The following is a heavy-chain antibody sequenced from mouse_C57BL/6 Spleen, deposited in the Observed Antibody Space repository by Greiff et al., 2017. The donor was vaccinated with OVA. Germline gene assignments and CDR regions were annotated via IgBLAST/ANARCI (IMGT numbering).Heavy chain of an antibody. J-gene: IGHJ4*01. CDR1: GYSITSGYY. Sequence: EVQLVESGPGLVKPSQSLSLTCSVTGYSITSGYYWNWIRQFPGNKLEWMGYISYDGSNNYNPSLKNRISITRDTSKNQFFLKLNSVTTEDTATYYCARTDYYGSRRSHYAMDYWGQGTSVTVSS. CDR3: ARTDYYGSRRSHYAMDY. V-gene: IGHV3-6*01. D-gene: IGHD1-1*01. CDR2: ISYDGSN.